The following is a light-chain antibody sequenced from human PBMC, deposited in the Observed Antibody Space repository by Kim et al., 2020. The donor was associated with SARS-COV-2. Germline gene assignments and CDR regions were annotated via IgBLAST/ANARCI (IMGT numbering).Light chain of an antibody. CDR1: QGSSIW. J-gene: IGKJ2*01. CDR2: AAS. Sequence: SACVGDRVPLTERARQGSSIWFVWYQQRPGKAPKTLIYAASSLQRGVPARFSGSGSGTDFTLTISSLQPEDFAAYYCQQYSTYPYTFGQGTKLEI. V-gene: IGKV1D-16*02. CDR3: QQYSTYPYT.